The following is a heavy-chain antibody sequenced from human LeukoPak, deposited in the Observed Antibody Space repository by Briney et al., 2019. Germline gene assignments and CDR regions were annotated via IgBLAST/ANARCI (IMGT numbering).Heavy chain of an antibody. Sequence: PETLSLTCAVYGGSFSGYYWSWIRQPPGKGLEWIGEINHSGSTNYNPSLKSRVTISVDTSKNQFSLKLSSVTAADTAVYYCARAHVNSSFDYWGQGTLVTVSS. J-gene: IGHJ4*02. V-gene: IGHV4-34*01. D-gene: IGHD4-11*01. CDR1: GGSFSGYY. CDR3: ARAHVNSSFDY. CDR2: INHSGST.